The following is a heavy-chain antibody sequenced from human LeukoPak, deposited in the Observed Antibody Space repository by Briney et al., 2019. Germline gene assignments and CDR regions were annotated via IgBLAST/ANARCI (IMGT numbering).Heavy chain of an antibody. CDR3: ARDRYYVPDY. D-gene: IGHD3-10*02. CDR1: GFTFSDYY. J-gene: IGHJ4*02. CDR2: IHSDGIST. Sequence: PGGSLRLSCAASGFTFSDYYMSWIRQAPGKGLVWVSRIHSDGISTTYADSVKGRFTISRDNAKNTLYLQMNSLRAEDTAVYYCARDRYYVPDYWGQGTLVTVSS. V-gene: IGHV3-74*03.